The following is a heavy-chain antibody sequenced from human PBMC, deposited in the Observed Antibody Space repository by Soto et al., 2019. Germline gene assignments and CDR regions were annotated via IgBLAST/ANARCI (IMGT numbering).Heavy chain of an antibody. D-gene: IGHD1-26*01. CDR2: IRSKAYGGTT. Sequence: GGSLRLSCTASGFAFGDYAMSRVRQAPGKGLEWVGFIRSKAYGGTTEYAASVKGRFTISRDDSKSIAYLQMNSLKTEDTAVYYCTREARNGTLYYYGMDVWGQGTTVTVSS. J-gene: IGHJ6*02. CDR1: GFAFGDYA. V-gene: IGHV3-49*04. CDR3: TREARNGTLYYYGMDV.